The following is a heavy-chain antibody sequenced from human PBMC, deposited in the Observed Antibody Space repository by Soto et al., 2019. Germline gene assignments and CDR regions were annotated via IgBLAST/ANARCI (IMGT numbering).Heavy chain of an antibody. CDR3: ARAPFRSPLWRYDFWSGSTSGRYYMDV. D-gene: IGHD3-3*01. CDR2: ISSSSSTI. Sequence: GGSLRLSCAASGFTFSSYSMNWVRQAPGKGLEWVSYISSSSSTIYYADSVKGRFTISRDNAKNSLYLQMNSLRAEDTAVYYCARAPFRSPLWRYDFWSGSTSGRYYMDVWGKGTTVTVSS. CDR1: GFTFSSYS. J-gene: IGHJ6*03. V-gene: IGHV3-48*01.